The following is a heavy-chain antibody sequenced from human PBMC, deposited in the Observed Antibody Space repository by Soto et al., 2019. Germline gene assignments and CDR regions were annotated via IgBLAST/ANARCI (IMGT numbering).Heavy chain of an antibody. J-gene: IGHJ4*02. CDR1: GYTFLNYG. CDR2: ISAYSGDT. V-gene: IGHV1-18*01. CDR3: ARDLGMILVVKSHFDY. D-gene: IGHD3-22*01. Sequence: ASVKVSCKSSGYTFLNYGISWVRQAPGQGLEWMGWISAYSGDTDYAQKFEGRVTMTTETSTSTAYMELRGLRSDDTAVYYCARDLGMILVVKSHFDYWGRGTLVTVSS.